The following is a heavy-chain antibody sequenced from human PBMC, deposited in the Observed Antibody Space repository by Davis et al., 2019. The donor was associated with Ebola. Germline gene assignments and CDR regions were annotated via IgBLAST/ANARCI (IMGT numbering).Heavy chain of an antibody. CDR1: GFTFNSYS. Sequence: GGSLRLSCAASGFTFNSYSMTWVRQAPGKGLEWVSLISWDGGSTYYADSVKGRFTISRDNSKNSLYLQMNSLRTEDTALYYCAKGYGSGSYYADYWGQGTLVTVSS. D-gene: IGHD3-10*01. V-gene: IGHV3-43*01. CDR2: ISWDGGST. J-gene: IGHJ4*02. CDR3: AKGYGSGSYYADY.